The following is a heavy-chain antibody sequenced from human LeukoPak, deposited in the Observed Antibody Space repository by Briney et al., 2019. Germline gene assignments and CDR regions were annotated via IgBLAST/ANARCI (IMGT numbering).Heavy chain of an antibody. J-gene: IGHJ5*02. Sequence: ASVKVSCKASGYTFNTSGTIWVRQAPGQGLEWMGWISDYNGKTNYAQKFQGRVTMTTDTSTSTAYMELRSLRFDDTAVYYCARDSGSNFFDPWGQGTLVTVSS. CDR1: GYTFNTSG. CDR3: ARDSGSNFFDP. D-gene: IGHD1-26*01. V-gene: IGHV1-18*01. CDR2: ISDYNGKT.